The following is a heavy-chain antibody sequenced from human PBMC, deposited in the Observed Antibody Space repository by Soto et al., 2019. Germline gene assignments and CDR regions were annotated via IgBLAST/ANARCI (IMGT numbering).Heavy chain of an antibody. J-gene: IGHJ4*02. CDR2: MSAHGDKQ. CDR1: GIAFPSYA. Sequence: QVQLVESGGGVVQPGKSLRLSCVVSGIAFPSYAMHWVRQTPGKGLEWVAVMSAHGDKQYYADSVKGRFTISRDNSNNTLYLQMHSLGVEDTAVYYCATHSGWGTVYYFDCWGQGTPVTVSS. D-gene: IGHD6-19*01. CDR3: ATHSGWGTVYYFDC. V-gene: IGHV3-30-3*01.